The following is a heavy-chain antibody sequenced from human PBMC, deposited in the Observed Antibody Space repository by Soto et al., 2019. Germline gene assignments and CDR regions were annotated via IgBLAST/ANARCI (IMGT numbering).Heavy chain of an antibody. CDR3: ARGPYYGDYVDY. CDR1: GGSFSGYY. D-gene: IGHD4-17*01. J-gene: IGHJ4*02. V-gene: IGHV4-34*01. Sequence: SETLSLTCAVYGGSFSGYYWSWIRRPPGKGLEWIGEINHSGSTNYNPSLKSRVTISVDTSKNQFSLKLSSVTAADTAVYYCARGPYYGDYVDYWGQGTLVTVSS. CDR2: INHSGST.